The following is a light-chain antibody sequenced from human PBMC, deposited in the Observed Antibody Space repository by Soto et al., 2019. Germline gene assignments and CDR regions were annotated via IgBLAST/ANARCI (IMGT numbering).Light chain of an antibody. CDR3: QQLDLYPIT. Sequence: IQLTQSPSLLSASIGDRVTITCRASQDISRYLAWYQQKPGTAPRLLISLATTLQGGVPSRFSGSGSGTEFTLTISGLQPEDIAPYYFQQLDLYPITFGPGNAVEIK. J-gene: IGKJ1*01. CDR1: QDISRY. V-gene: IGKV1-9*01. CDR2: LAT.